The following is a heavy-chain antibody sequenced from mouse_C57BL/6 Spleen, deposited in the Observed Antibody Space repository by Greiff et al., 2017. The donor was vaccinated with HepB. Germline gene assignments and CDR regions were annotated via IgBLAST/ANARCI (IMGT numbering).Heavy chain of an antibody. Sequence: EVQLQQSGPELVKPGASVKITCKASGYTLTDYNMDWVKQSHGKSLEWIGDINTNNGGTIYNQKFKGKAIMTVDKSSSTAYMEHRSLTSEDTAVYYCARRDDGDFDYWGQGTTLTVSS. CDR3: ARRDDGDFDY. J-gene: IGHJ2*01. V-gene: IGHV1-18*01. D-gene: IGHD1-1*01. CDR2: INTNNGGT. CDR1: GYTLTDYN.